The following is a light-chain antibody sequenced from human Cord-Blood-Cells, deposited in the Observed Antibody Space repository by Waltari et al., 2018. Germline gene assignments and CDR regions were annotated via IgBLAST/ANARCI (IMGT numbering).Light chain of an antibody. J-gene: IGKJ2*03. CDR1: QSISSY. Sequence: DIQMTQSPSSPSASVGARVTITCRASQSISSYLNWYQQKPGKAPKLLIYAASSLQSGVPSRFSGSGSVTDFTLTISSLQPEDFATYYCQQSYSTPPGFGQGTKLEIK. V-gene: IGKV1-39*01. CDR3: QQSYSTPPG. CDR2: AAS.